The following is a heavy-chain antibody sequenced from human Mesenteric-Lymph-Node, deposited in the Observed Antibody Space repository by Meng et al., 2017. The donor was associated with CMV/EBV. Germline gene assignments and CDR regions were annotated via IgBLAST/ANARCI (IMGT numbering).Heavy chain of an antibody. CDR1: GFTFDDYA. D-gene: IGHD4-17*01. Sequence: GGSLRLSCAASGFTFDDYAMHWVRQVPGKGLEWVSGISWNSGRIDYADSVKGRFTISRDNAKKSLYLQMNSLRVEDTALFYCAKDRGDYGDYGEKDAFDIWGQGTMVTVSS. J-gene: IGHJ3*02. CDR2: ISWNSGRI. V-gene: IGHV3-9*01. CDR3: AKDRGDYGDYGEKDAFDI.